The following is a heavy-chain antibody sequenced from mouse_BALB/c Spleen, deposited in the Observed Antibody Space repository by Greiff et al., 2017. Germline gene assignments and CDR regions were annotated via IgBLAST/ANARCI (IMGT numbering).Heavy chain of an antibody. D-gene: IGHD2-2*01. V-gene: IGHV1S130*01. Sequence: VQLQQPGPVLVRPGASVTLSCKASGYTFTSSWMHWAKQRPGQGLEWIGEINPNSGNTNYNEKFKGKATLTVDTSSSTAYVDLSSLTSEDSAVYYCARMWLRSHDFDYWGQGTTLTVSS. J-gene: IGHJ2*01. CDR3: ARMWLRSHDFDY. CDR2: INPNSGNT. CDR1: GYTFTSSW.